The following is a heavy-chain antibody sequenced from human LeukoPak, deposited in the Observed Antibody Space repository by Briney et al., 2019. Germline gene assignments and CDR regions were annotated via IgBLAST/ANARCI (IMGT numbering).Heavy chain of an antibody. CDR2: IKSKTDGGTT. J-gene: IGHJ4*02. CDR3: TSGWQLIDF. V-gene: IGHV3-15*01. D-gene: IGHD1-26*01. CDR1: GFTFSDAW. Sequence: GGPLRLSCAASGFTFSDAWMSWVRQAPGKGLEWVGRIKSKTDGGTTDYAAPVKGKFTISRDDSKNTLYLQMNSLKTEDTAVYYCTSGWQLIDFWGQGTLVTVSS.